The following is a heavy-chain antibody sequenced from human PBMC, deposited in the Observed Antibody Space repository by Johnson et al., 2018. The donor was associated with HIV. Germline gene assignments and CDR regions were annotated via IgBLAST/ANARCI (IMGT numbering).Heavy chain of an antibody. D-gene: IGHD3-22*01. CDR2: INWNGGAT. V-gene: IGHV3-11*04. CDR1: GFIFSDYY. CDR3: ARGSSYYYDSSGSDAFDI. J-gene: IGHJ3*02. Sequence: QVQLVESGGGLVKPGGSQRLSCAASGFIFSDYYMTWIRQAPGKGLEWVSGINWNGGATGYADSVKGRFTISRDNAKNSLYLQMNSLRAGDTAVYYCARGSSYYYDSSGSDAFDIWGQGTMVTVSS.